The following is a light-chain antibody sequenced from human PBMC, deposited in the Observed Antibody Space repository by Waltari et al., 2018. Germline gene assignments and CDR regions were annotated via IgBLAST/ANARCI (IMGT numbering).Light chain of an antibody. Sequence: EIVMTQSPATLSVSPGETATLSCRASQSVRSNVAWYQKKPGQAPRLLIYDASTRATSIPAKFRGSGSGTEFTLTISSLQSEDFAVYYCQQYNRWPPITFGHGTRLEIK. CDR1: QSVRSN. CDR2: DAS. CDR3: QQYNRWPPIT. V-gene: IGKV3-15*01. J-gene: IGKJ5*01.